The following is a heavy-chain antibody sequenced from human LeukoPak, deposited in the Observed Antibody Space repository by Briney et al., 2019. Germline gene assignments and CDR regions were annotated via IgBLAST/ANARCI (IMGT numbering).Heavy chain of an antibody. Sequence: SQTLSLTCTVSGGSTSSGSYYWSWLRQPAGKGLEWIGRIYTSGSTNYNPSLKSRVTISVDTSKNQFSLKPSSVPAADTAVYYCARDRCSSTSCYLAYYYYGMDVWGQGTTVTVSS. J-gene: IGHJ6*02. D-gene: IGHD2-2*01. CDR2: IYTSGST. CDR1: GGSTSSGSYY. V-gene: IGHV4-61*02. CDR3: ARDRCSSTSCYLAYYYYGMDV.